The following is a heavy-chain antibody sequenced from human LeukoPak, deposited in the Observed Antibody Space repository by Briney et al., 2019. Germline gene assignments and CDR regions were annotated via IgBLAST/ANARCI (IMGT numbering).Heavy chain of an antibody. J-gene: IGHJ2*01. CDR1: GVTFMNYD. V-gene: IGHV3-23*01. D-gene: IGHD3-10*01. CDR3: ARKITMVRGPLIKGYFDL. Sequence: PGGSLRLSCSGSGVTFMNYDMAWVRQAPGKGLEWVASIRLGGGLTHSADPVKGRFIISRDMNTLFLQMNNLRPEDTAMYYCARKITMVRGPLIKGYFDLWGRATLVSVSS. CDR2: IRLGGGLT.